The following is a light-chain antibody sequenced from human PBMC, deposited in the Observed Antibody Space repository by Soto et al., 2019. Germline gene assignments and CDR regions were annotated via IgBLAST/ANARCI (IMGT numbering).Light chain of an antibody. Sequence: DIQMTQSPSTLSASVGDRVTITCRASQGITPWLAWYQQKPGKVPKLLIYQASSLESGVPLRFSGSASGTEFTLTISSLLPDDFATYYCQQYSSYPWTFGQGTKVDIK. CDR2: QAS. CDR1: QGITPW. CDR3: QQYSSYPWT. J-gene: IGKJ1*01. V-gene: IGKV1-5*03.